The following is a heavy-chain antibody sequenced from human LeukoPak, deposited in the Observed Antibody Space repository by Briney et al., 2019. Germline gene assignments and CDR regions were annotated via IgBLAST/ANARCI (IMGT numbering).Heavy chain of an antibody. V-gene: IGHV4-34*01. J-gene: IGHJ6*02. CDR3: ARERTAMVTSYYYCGMDV. Sequence: PSETLSLTCAVYGGSFSGYYWSWIRQPPGKGREWIGEINHSGSTNYNPSLKSRVTISVDTSKNQFSLKLSSVTAADTAVYYCARERTAMVTSYYYCGMDVWGQGTTVTVSS. CDR2: INHSGST. D-gene: IGHD5-18*01. CDR1: GGSFSGYY.